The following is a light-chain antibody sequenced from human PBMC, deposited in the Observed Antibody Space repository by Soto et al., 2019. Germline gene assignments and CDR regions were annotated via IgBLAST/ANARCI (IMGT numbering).Light chain of an antibody. CDR2: EAS. Sequence: EIVLTQCPGTVSLSPGERVTLSCRASQSISNNHLAWYQQKPGQAPRLLIYEASNRATGIPARFSGSGSGTDFTLTISSLQPEDFATYYCHQSYSTPQTFGLGTKVDIK. J-gene: IGKJ1*01. V-gene: IGKV3D-20*02. CDR1: QSISNNH. CDR3: HQSYSTPQT.